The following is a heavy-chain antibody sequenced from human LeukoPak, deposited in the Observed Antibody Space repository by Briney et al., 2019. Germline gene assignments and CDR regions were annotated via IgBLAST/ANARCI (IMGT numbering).Heavy chain of an antibody. J-gene: IGHJ4*02. V-gene: IGHV3-30*02. D-gene: IGHD6-6*01. CDR3: AKPGGASSIAY. Sequence: GGSLRLSCAASGFSFSSYGMHWVRQAPGKGLEWVAFIRNDGSNKYYADSVKGRFTISRDNTKNTLYLQMNSLRAEDTAVCYCAKPGGASSIAYWGQGTLVTVSS. CDR2: IRNDGSNK. CDR1: GFSFSSYG.